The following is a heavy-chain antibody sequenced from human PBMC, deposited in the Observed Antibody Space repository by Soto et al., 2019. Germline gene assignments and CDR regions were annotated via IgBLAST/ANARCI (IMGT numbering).Heavy chain of an antibody. Sequence: QVKLVESGGDLVKPGGSLRLSCAASGFSFSGYVMAWVRQAPGKGLEWISLISSGGGATYYTDAVKGRFTISRDNAKSSLYLHLNSLRAEDTAVDYCARTGVTGYYRTFDYWGQGAQVTVSS. D-gene: IGHD3-9*01. CDR1: GFSFSGYV. CDR3: ARTGVTGYYRTFDY. CDR2: ISSGGGAT. V-gene: IGHV3-11*01. J-gene: IGHJ4*02.